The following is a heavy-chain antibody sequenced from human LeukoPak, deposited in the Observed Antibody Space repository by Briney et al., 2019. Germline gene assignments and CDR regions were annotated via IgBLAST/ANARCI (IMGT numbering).Heavy chain of an antibody. CDR1: GFTFSDYV. V-gene: IGHV3-49*03. Sequence: PGRSLRLSCTPSGFTFSDYVMNWFRQAPGKGLEWVGFIRSKTYGGTTEYAASVKGRFTISRGDSKSIAYLQMNSLKTEDTAVYYCTRRNYLYYFDYWGQGTLVTVSS. J-gene: IGHJ4*02. D-gene: IGHD1-7*01. CDR2: IRSKTYGGTT. CDR3: TRRNYLYYFDY.